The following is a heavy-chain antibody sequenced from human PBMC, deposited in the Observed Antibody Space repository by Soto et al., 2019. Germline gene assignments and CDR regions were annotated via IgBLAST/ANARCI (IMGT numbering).Heavy chain of an antibody. V-gene: IGHV1-2*02. Sequence: GASVKVSCKISGYTFTDFHVYWLRQAPGRGPEWLGWINPRSGGTFFAQNFQGRVTLTRDTSISTAYMEMSSLRSDDTAMYYCARDKLQLRAFDIWGQGTMVTVSS. D-gene: IGHD4-17*01. CDR3: ARDKLQLRAFDI. CDR2: INPRSGGT. J-gene: IGHJ3*02. CDR1: GYTFTDFH.